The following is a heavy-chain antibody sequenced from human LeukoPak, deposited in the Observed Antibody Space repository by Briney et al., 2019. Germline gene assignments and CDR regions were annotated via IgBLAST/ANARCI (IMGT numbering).Heavy chain of an antibody. Sequence: ASVKVSCKASGYTFTSYGISWVRQAPGQGLEWMGWISAYNGNTNYAQKLQGRVTMTTDTSTSTAYMELSSLRSEDTAVYYCATSYCSSTSCYYNWFDPWGQGTLVTVSS. CDR1: GYTFTSYG. D-gene: IGHD2-2*01. V-gene: IGHV1-18*01. CDR2: ISAYNGNT. J-gene: IGHJ5*02. CDR3: ATSYCSSTSCYYNWFDP.